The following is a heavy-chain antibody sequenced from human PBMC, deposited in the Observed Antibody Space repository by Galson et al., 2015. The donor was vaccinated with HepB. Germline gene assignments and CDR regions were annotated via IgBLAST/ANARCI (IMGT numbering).Heavy chain of an antibody. D-gene: IGHD1-26*01. V-gene: IGHV3-15*01. CDR2: IKSKTDGGTT. CDR3: TTEDHGGATYFGADAFDI. CDR1: GFTFSNAW. J-gene: IGHJ3*02. Sequence: SLRLSCAASGFTFSNAWMSWVRQAPGKGLEWVGRIKSKTDGGTTNYAAPVKGRFTISRDDSKNTLYLQMNSLKTEDTAVYYCTTEDHGGATYFGADAFDIWGQGTMVTVSS.